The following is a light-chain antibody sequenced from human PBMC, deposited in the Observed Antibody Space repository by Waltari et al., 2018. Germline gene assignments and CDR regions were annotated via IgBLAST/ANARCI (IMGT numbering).Light chain of an antibody. V-gene: IGKV4-1*01. Sequence: DFVMTQSPDSLAVYLGERATINCKSSQSVLFDSNNKNYLAWYQQKPGQPPKALIYWASTRESGVPDRFSGSGSGTEFTLTISSLQAEDVAIYYCQQYYNLPLTFGGGTKVEIK. CDR3: QQYYNLPLT. CDR2: WAS. J-gene: IGKJ4*01. CDR1: QSVLFDSNNKNY.